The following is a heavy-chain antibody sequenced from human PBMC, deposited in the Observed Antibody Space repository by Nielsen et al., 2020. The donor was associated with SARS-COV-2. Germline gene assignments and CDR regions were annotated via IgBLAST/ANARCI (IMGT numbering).Heavy chain of an antibody. CDR3: AGRYCSGGSCSTFDY. J-gene: IGHJ4*02. CDR2: IYHSGST. V-gene: IGHV4-4*02. CDR1: GGSISSSNW. D-gene: IGHD2-15*01. Sequence: SETLSLTCAVSGGSISSSNWWNWVRQPPGKGLEWIGEIYHSGSTNYNPSLKSRVTISVDKSKNQFSLKLSSVTAADTAVYYCAGRYCSGGSCSTFDYWGQGTLVTVSS.